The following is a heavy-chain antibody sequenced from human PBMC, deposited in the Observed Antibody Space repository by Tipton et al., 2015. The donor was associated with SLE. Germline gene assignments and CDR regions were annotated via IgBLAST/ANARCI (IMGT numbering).Heavy chain of an antibody. V-gene: IGHV4-59*01. J-gene: IGHJ5*02. CDR2: IHYSGST. D-gene: IGHD3-3*01. CDR1: GGSISTYY. Sequence: TLSLTCTASGGSISTYYWSWIWQPPGKGLEWIGYIHYSGSTNYNSSLKSRVTISVDTSKNQFSLKLSPVTAADTAVSYCARGAIFGVVIPGGGWFDPWGQGTLVTVSS. CDR3: ARGAIFGVVIPGGGWFDP.